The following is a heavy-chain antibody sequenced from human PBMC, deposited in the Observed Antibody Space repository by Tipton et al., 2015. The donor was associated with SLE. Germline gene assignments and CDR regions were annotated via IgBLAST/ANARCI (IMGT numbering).Heavy chain of an antibody. J-gene: IGHJ4*02. CDR3: ARGHSSSLTLDY. D-gene: IGHD6-6*01. CDR1: EFTFSSYW. V-gene: IGHV4-38-2*01. Sequence: LRLSCAASEFTFSSYWMSWVRQAPGKGLEWIATISYSGSAYYNPSLKSRVTISVDTSKNQFSLKLSSVTAADTAVYYCARGHSSSLTLDYWGQGTLVTVSS. CDR2: ISYSGSA.